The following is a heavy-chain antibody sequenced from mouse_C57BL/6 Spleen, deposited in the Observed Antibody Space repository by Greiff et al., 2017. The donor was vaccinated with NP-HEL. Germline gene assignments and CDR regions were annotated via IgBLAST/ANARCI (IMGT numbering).Heavy chain of an antibody. Sequence: EVKLVESGGGLVKPGGSLKLSCAASGFTFSDYGMHWVRQAPEKGLEWVAYISRGSSTIYYVDTVKGRFTISRDNDKNTLFLQMIRRRSEDTAMYYCARTRYYAMDYWGQGTSVTVSS. CDR1: GFTFSDYG. CDR3: ARTRYYAMDY. J-gene: IGHJ4*01. V-gene: IGHV5-17*01. CDR2: ISRGSSTI.